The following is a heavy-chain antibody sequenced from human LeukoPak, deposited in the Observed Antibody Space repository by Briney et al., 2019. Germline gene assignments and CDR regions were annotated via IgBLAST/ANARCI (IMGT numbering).Heavy chain of an antibody. J-gene: IGHJ4*02. CDR2: IYSGGST. CDR1: GFTVSSNY. V-gene: IGHV3-53*05. CDR3: ARSGINFGSSGQKLDY. D-gene: IGHD3-22*01. Sequence: GGSLRLSCAASGFTVSSNYMSWVRQAPGKGLEWVSVIYSGGSTYYADSVKGRFTISRDNSKNTLYMQMNSLRAEDTAVYYCARSGINFGSSGQKLDYWGQGTLVTVSS.